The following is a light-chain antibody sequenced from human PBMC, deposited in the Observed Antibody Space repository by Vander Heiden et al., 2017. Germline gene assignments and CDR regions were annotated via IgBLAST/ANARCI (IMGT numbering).Light chain of an antibody. CDR3: QQSYSTPPWT. CDR2: AAS. Sequence: DIQMTQSPSSLSASVGDRVTITCRASQSISSYLNWYQQKPGKAPKLLIYAASSLQSGVPSRFSGSGSGTDFTLTISSLQPEDFATYYCQQSYSTPPWTFGPRDQGGNQT. J-gene: IGKJ1*01. V-gene: IGKV1-39*01. CDR1: QSISSY.